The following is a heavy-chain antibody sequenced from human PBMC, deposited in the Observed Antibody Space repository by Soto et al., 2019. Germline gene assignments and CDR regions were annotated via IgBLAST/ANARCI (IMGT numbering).Heavy chain of an antibody. V-gene: IGHV3-23*01. D-gene: IGHD4-17*01. CDR1: GFTFSSYA. Sequence: GGSLRVSWAASGFTFSSYAMSWVRPAPGKGLEWVSAISGSGGSTYYADSVKGRFTISRDNSKNTLYLQMNSLRAEDTAVYYCAKDYGDHDAFDIWGQGTMVTVSS. CDR2: ISGSGGST. CDR3: AKDYGDHDAFDI. J-gene: IGHJ3*02.